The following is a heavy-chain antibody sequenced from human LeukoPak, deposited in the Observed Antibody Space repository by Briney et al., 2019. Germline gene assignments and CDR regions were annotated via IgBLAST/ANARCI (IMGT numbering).Heavy chain of an antibody. CDR2: FDPEDGET. V-gene: IGHV1-24*01. Sequence: ASVKVSCKVSGYTLTELSMHWVRQAPGKGLEWMGGFDPEDGETIYAQKFQGRVTMTEDTSTDTAYMELSSLRSEDTAVYYCARAPYDAEPTIPDFWGQGTLVTVSS. CDR3: ARAPYDAEPTIPDF. D-gene: IGHD2-21*01. J-gene: IGHJ4*02. CDR1: GYTLTELS.